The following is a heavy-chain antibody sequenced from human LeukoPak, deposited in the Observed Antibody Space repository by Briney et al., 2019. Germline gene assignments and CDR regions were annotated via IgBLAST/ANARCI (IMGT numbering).Heavy chain of an antibody. Sequence: GGSLRLSCAASGFTFNSYGIHWVRQAPGKGLEWVAFIRFDGSNNYYADSVEGRFTISRDNSKNTLYLQMNSLRAEDTAVYYCAKDGGGYYPYYYYYMDVWGKGTTVTISS. V-gene: IGHV3-30*02. D-gene: IGHD3-22*01. CDR1: GFTFNSYG. J-gene: IGHJ6*03. CDR2: IRFDGSNN. CDR3: AKDGGGYYPYYYYYMDV.